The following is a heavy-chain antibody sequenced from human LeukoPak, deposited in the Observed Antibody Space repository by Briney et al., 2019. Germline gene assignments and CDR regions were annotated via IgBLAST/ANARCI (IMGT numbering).Heavy chain of an antibody. V-gene: IGHV1-46*01. D-gene: IGHD6-19*01. CDR2: INPSGGST. Sequence: ASVKASCKASGYTFTSYYMHWVRQAPGQGLEWMGIINPSGGSTSYAQKFQGRVTMTRDTSTSTVYMELSSLRSEDTAVYYCARGPLLNAIAVAPGRFDYWGQGTLVTVSS. J-gene: IGHJ4*02. CDR3: ARGPLLNAIAVAPGRFDY. CDR1: GYTFTSYY.